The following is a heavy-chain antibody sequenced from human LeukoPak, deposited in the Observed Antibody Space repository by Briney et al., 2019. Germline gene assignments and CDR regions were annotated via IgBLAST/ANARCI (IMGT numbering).Heavy chain of an antibody. Sequence: GESLKISCKASGYSFTSYWIGWVRQMPGKGLEWMGIIDPSDSETRYTPSFQGQVTISVDKSLTTADLQWNSLKASDTAMYYCARQRSSEFDYWGQGTLVTVSS. J-gene: IGHJ4*02. V-gene: IGHV5-51*01. CDR2: IDPSDSET. D-gene: IGHD6-25*01. CDR1: GYSFTSYW. CDR3: ARQRSSEFDY.